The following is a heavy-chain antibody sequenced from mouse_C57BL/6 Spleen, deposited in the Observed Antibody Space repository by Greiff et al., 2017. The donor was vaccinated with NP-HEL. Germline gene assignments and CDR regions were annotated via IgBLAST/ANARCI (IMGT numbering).Heavy chain of an antibody. J-gene: IGHJ4*01. Sequence: EVQLQQSGAELVKPGASVKLSCTASGFNIKDYYMHWVKQRTEQGLEWIGRIDPEDGETKYAPKFQGKATITADTSANTAYLQLSSLTSEDTTVYYCARIYDGYYGDYAMDYWGQGTSVTVSS. CDR1: GFNIKDYY. CDR2: IDPEDGET. V-gene: IGHV14-2*01. CDR3: ARIYDGYYGDYAMDY. D-gene: IGHD2-3*01.